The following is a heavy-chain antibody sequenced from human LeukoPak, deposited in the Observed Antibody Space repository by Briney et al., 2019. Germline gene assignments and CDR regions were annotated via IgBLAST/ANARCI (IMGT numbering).Heavy chain of an antibody. CDR1: GYTFTGYY. V-gene: IGHV1-2*02. J-gene: IGHJ4*02. CDR3: ARRYSYGGNFWIDY. D-gene: IGHD4-23*01. CDR2: INPNSGGT. Sequence: PSVKVSCKASGYTFTGYYIHWLRQAPGQGLEWMGWINPNSGGTNSAQKFQGRVTMTSDTSISTAYMELSRLTSDDTAVYYCARRYSYGGNFWIDYWGEGTLVTVSS.